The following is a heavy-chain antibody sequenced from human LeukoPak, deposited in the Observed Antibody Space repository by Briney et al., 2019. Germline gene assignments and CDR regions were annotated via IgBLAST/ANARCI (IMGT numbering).Heavy chain of an antibody. Sequence: PGGSLRLSCAASGFTFSSYGMHWVRQAPGKGLEWVAVIWYDGSNKYYADSVKGRFTISRDNSKNALYLQMNSLRAEDTAVYYCARDVPHYYYDSSGFDYWGQGTLVTVSS. CDR2: IWYDGSNK. J-gene: IGHJ4*02. V-gene: IGHV3-33*01. CDR1: GFTFSSYG. D-gene: IGHD3-22*01. CDR3: ARDVPHYYYDSSGFDY.